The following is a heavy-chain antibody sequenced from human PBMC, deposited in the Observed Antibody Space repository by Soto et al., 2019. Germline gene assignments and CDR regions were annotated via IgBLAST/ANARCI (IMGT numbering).Heavy chain of an antibody. CDR3: AKAPEGSSSSGNRYYYYGMDV. D-gene: IGHD6-6*01. CDR2: ISWNSGSI. J-gene: IGHJ6*02. V-gene: IGHV3-9*01. Sequence: GGSLRLSCAASGFTFNDYAMHWVRQAPGKGLEWVSGISWNSGSIGYADSVKGRFTISRDNAKNSLYLQMNSLRAEDTALYYCAKAPEGSSSSGNRYYYYGMDVWGQGTTVTASS. CDR1: GFTFNDYA.